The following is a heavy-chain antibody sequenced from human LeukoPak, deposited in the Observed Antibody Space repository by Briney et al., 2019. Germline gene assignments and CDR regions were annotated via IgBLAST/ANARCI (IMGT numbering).Heavy chain of an antibody. V-gene: IGHV1-18*01. J-gene: IGHJ5*02. CDR2: ISAYNGNT. Sequence: ASVKVSCKASGYTFTSYGISWGRQAPGQGHEWMGWISAYNGNTNYAQKLQGRVTITTDTSTSTAYMELRSLRSDDTAVYYCARAYSGSYLWWFDPWSQGTLVTVSS. CDR3: ARAYSGSYLWWFDP. CDR1: GYTFTSYG. D-gene: IGHD1-26*01.